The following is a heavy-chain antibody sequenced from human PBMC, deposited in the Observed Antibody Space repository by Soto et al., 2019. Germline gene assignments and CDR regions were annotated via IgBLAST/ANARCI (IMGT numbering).Heavy chain of an antibody. CDR3: ETLYYYIDSPDACEI. J-gene: IGHJ3*02. D-gene: IGHD3-9*01. Sequence: ASVKVSCKASGYTFTDYYMHWVRQAPGPGLEWMGWINPDSGGTKYAQKFQGRVTMTRDTSISTGYMELGRLTSDDTAVYYCETLYYYIDSPDACEIWGQGTMVTVSS. CDR2: INPDSGGT. V-gene: IGHV1-2*02. CDR1: GYTFTDYY.